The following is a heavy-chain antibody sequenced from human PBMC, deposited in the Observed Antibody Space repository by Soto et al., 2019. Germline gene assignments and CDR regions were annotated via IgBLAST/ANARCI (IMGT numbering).Heavy chain of an antibody. CDR3: ARDSSGWYSRKGDWFDP. CDR1: GGTFSSSD. Sequence: SVKVSCKASGGTFSSSDINCVRQAPGQGLEWMGGIIPIFGTANYAQKFQGRVTMTRDTSTSTAYMELRSLRSDDTAVYYCARDSSGWYSRKGDWFDPWGQGTLVTVSS. D-gene: IGHD6-19*01. J-gene: IGHJ5*02. V-gene: IGHV1-69*05. CDR2: IIPIFGTA.